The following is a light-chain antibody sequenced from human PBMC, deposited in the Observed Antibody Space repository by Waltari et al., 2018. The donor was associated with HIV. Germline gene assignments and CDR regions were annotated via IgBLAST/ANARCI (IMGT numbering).Light chain of an antibody. J-gene: IGKJ1*01. V-gene: IGKV3-15*01. Sequence: EIVLTQSPDTLSVSPGDRVTLSCAASESGSMNLAWFQQKPGQSPRLLIYGASLRATGVPARFCASGAKTDFTFSISALRSEDVAIYYCQQYKSWPRTFGQGTKVEIK. CDR2: GAS. CDR3: QQYKSWPRT. CDR1: ESGSMN.